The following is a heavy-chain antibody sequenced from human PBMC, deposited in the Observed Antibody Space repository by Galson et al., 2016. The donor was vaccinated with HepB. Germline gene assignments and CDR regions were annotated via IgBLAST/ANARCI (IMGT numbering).Heavy chain of an antibody. D-gene: IGHD6-19*01. Sequence: SLRLSCAVSGFRFDYIGMGWLRQAPGKGLEWVSGINWSGDTTGYADSVKGRFTISRDNAKNSLFLQMNSLRAEDTAFYYCARGGATPGQWLDNWFDPWGQGTLVSVSS. CDR1: GFRFDYIG. V-gene: IGHV3-20*04. J-gene: IGHJ5*02. CDR3: ARGGATPGQWLDNWFDP. CDR2: INWSGDTT.